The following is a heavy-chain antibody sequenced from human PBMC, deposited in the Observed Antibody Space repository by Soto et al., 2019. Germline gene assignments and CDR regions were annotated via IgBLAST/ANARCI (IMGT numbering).Heavy chain of an antibody. CDR1: GGSISRSRYY. CDR3: ARQADSSSWHRNPFDY. J-gene: IGHJ4*02. D-gene: IGHD6-13*01. CDR2: IYYSGST. V-gene: IGHV4-39*01. Sequence: SETRSLTCTVSGGSISRSRYYWGWIRRPPGKGLEWIGSIYYSGSTYYNPSLKSRVTISVDTSRNQFSLKLSSVTAADTAVYYCARQADSSSWHRNPFDYWGQGTLVTVSS.